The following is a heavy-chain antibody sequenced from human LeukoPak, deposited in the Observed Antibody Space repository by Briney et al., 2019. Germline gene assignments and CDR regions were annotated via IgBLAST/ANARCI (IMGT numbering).Heavy chain of an antibody. CDR3: ARDALAAAGLYYYYYYYMDV. V-gene: IGHV1-2*06. CDR1: GYTFTGYY. D-gene: IGHD6-13*01. J-gene: IGHJ6*03. CDR2: INPNSGDT. Sequence: ASVKVSCKASGYTFTGYYMHWVRQAPGQGLEWMGRINPNSGDTNYAQKFQGRVTMTRDTSISTAYMELSRLRSDDTAVYYCARDALAAAGLYYYYYYYMDVWGKGTTVTVSS.